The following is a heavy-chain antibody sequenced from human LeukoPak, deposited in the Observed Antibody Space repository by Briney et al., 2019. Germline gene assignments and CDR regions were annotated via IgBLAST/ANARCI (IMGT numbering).Heavy chain of an antibody. CDR1: GFTFSSYA. CDR3: AKDYTGGNSDY. J-gene: IGHJ4*02. D-gene: IGHD4-23*01. Sequence: GGSLRLSCVASGFTFSSYAMSWVRQAPGKGLEWVSDISGSGGSTYYADSVKGRFTISRDNSKNTLYLQMNSLRAEDTAVYYCAKDYTGGNSDYWGQGTLVTVSS. CDR2: ISGSGGST. V-gene: IGHV3-23*01.